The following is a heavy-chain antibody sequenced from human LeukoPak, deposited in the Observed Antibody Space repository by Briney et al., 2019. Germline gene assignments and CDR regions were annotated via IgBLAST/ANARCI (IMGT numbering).Heavy chain of an antibody. D-gene: IGHD2-2*01. CDR2: INPNSGGT. Sequence: ASVKVSCKASGYTFTGYYMHWVRQAPGQGLEWMGWINPNSGGTNYAQKFQGRVTMTRDTSISTAYMELSRLRSDDTAVYYCARERSYCSSTSCYFYYFDYWGQGTLVTVSS. CDR1: GYTFTGYY. CDR3: ARERSYCSSTSCYFYYFDY. J-gene: IGHJ4*02. V-gene: IGHV1-2*02.